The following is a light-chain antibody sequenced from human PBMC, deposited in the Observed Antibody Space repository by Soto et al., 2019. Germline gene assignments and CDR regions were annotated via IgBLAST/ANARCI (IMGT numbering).Light chain of an antibody. Sequence: EIVESLPPAALPLSPQERATLYCMASQSVSSNLAWYQQKPGQAPRLLIYGASTRATGIPARFSGSGSGTEFTLTISSLQSEDFAVYYCQQYNNWPSWTFGQGTKVDI. J-gene: IGKJ1*01. CDR1: QSVSSN. V-gene: IGKV3-15*01. CDR3: QQYNNWPSWT. CDR2: GAS.